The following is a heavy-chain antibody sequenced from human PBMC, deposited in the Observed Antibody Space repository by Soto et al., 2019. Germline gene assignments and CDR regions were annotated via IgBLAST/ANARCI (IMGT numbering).Heavy chain of an antibody. CDR2: ISSSSSTI. CDR3: AREGYCSGGSCYSGPLMC. V-gene: IGHV3-48*02. Sequence: EVQLVESGGGLVQLGGSLRLSCAASGFTFSSYSMNWVRQAPGKGLEWVSYISSSSSTIYYADSVKGRFTISRDNAKNSLYLQMNSLRDEDTAVYYCAREGYCSGGSCYSGPLMCWGQGTLVTVSS. CDR1: GFTFSSYS. J-gene: IGHJ4*02. D-gene: IGHD2-15*01.